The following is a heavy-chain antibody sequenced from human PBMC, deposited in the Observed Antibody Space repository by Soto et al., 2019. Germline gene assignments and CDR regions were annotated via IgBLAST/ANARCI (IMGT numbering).Heavy chain of an antibody. CDR2: IYPGDSDT. J-gene: IGHJ4*02. CDR3: ARLRARQGGYFDY. Sequence: PGESLKISCKGSGYSFASYCVGWVRQMPGKGLEWMGIIYPGDSDTRYSPSFQGQVTISADKSISTAYLQWSSLKASDTAMYYCARLRARQGGYFDYWGQGTLVTV. D-gene: IGHD1-26*01. V-gene: IGHV5-51*01. CDR1: GYSFASYC.